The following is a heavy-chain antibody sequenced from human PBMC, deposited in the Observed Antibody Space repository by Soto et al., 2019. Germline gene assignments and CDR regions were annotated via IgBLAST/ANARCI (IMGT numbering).Heavy chain of an antibody. J-gene: IGHJ3*02. V-gene: IGHV3-9*01. Sequence: GGSLRLSCAASGFTFDDYAMHWVRQAPGKGLEWVSGISWNSGSIGYADSVKGRFTISRDNAKNSLYLQMNSLRAEDTALYYCAKDGSGYYESPGAFDIWGQGTMVTVSS. CDR1: GFTFDDYA. CDR3: AKDGSGYYESPGAFDI. D-gene: IGHD3-3*01. CDR2: ISWNSGSI.